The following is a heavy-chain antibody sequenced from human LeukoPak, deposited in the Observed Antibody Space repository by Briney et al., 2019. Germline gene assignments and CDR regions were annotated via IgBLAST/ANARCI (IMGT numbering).Heavy chain of an antibody. CDR2: INGGNGDT. Sequence: GASVKVSCKASGYTFTNYAMHWVRQAPGQRLEWMGWINGGNGDTKYSQKFQGRVTITRETSASTAYMELSSLRSEDTAVYYCAKPHSSQGVTTLYLFDCWGQGTLVTVPS. J-gene: IGHJ4*02. CDR3: AKPHSSQGVTTLYLFDC. CDR1: GYTFTNYA. D-gene: IGHD2-21*02. V-gene: IGHV1-3*01.